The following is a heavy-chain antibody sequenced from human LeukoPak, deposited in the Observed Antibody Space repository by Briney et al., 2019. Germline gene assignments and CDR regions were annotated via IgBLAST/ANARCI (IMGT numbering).Heavy chain of an antibody. J-gene: IGHJ4*02. CDR3: AREGYSSSNVY. V-gene: IGHV4-4*02. D-gene: IGHD6-6*01. CDR2: IYHSGST. Sequence: SETLSLTCAVSGGSISSSNWWSWVRQPPGKGLEWIGEIYHSGSTNYNPSLKSRVTIPVDKSKNQFSLKLSSVTAADTAVYYCAREGYSSSNVYWGQGTLVTVSS. CDR1: GGSISSSNW.